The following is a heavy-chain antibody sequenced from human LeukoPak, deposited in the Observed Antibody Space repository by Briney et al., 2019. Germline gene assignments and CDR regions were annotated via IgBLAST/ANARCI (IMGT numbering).Heavy chain of an antibody. CDR2: IFYSGST. J-gene: IGHJ3*02. V-gene: IGHV4-39*07. Sequence: SETLSLTCTVSGGSISSSNYYWAWIRQPPGKGLEWIGSIFYSGSTYYNPSLKSQVTISLDTSKNQFSLKLNSVTAADTAVYYCARQPDYGDSIRSPGAFDIWGQGTMVTVSS. CDR3: ARQPDYGDSIRSPGAFDI. D-gene: IGHD4-17*01. CDR1: GGSISSSNYY.